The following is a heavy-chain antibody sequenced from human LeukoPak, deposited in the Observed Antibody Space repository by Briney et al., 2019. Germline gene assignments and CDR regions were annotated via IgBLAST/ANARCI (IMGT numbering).Heavy chain of an antibody. CDR2: ISPTSGGT. Sequence: AAVKVSCKASGGTFSSYAISWVRQAPGQGLEWMGWISPTSGGTNYAQKFQGRVTMTRDTSISTAYMELSRLRSDDTAVYYCAREAYASGSFRTDYYYMDVWRKGTTVTISS. D-gene: IGHD3-10*01. J-gene: IGHJ6*03. CDR3: AREAYASGSFRTDYYYMDV. V-gene: IGHV1-2*02. CDR1: GGTFSSYA.